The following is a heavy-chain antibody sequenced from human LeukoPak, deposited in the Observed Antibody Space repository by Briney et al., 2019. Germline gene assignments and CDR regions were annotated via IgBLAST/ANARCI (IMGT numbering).Heavy chain of an antibody. CDR2: INPNSGGT. J-gene: IGHJ5*02. D-gene: IGHD6-19*01. V-gene: IGHV1-2*06. CDR3: ARAYSSGWYGENWFDP. CDR1: GYTFTGYY. Sequence: VASVKVSCKASGYTFTGYYMHWVRQAPGQGLEWMGRINPNSGGTNYAQKLQGRVTMTRDTSISTAYMELSRLRSDDTAVYYCARAYSSGWYGENWFDPWGQGTLVTVSS.